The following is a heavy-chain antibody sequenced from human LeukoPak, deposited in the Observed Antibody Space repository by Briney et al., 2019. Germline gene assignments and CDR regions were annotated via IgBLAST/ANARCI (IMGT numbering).Heavy chain of an antibody. CDR3: ARDESKLYYFDY. V-gene: IGHV1-46*01. Sequence: GASVKVSCKASGSTFTSYYMHWVRQAPGQGLEWMGLINPSGGSTSYAQKFQGRVTMTRDTSTSTVYMELSSLRSEDTAVYYCARDESKLYYFDYWGQGTLVTVSS. CDR1: GSTFTSYY. J-gene: IGHJ4*02. D-gene: IGHD2-15*01. CDR2: INPSGGST.